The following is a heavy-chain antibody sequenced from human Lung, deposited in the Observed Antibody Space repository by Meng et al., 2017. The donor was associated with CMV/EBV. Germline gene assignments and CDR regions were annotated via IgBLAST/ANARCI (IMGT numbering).Heavy chain of an antibody. CDR1: GGTFSSYT. Sequence: SVKVSCKASGGTFSSYTISWVRQAPGQGLEWMGRIIPILGIANYAQKFQGRVTITADKSTRTANMEVSSLRSEDTAVYYCASRYCSRTRCYSGFDYWGQGTLVTVSS. D-gene: IGHD2-2*02. CDR3: ASRYCSRTRCYSGFDY. V-gene: IGHV1-69*02. CDR2: IIPILGIA. J-gene: IGHJ4*02.